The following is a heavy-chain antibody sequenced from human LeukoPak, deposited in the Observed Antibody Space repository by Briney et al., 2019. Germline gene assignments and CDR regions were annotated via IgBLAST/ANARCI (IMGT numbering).Heavy chain of an antibody. CDR2: ISTNGGST. V-gene: IGHV3-64*01. CDR1: GFTFSSYA. Sequence: PGGSLRLSCAASGFTFSSYAMHWVRQAPGKGLEYVSAISTNGGSTYYANSVKGRFTISRDNSKNTLYFQMGSLRAEDMAVYYCARERVDCSGGSCLYYFDYWGQETLVTVSS. CDR3: ARERVDCSGGSCLYYFDY. J-gene: IGHJ4*02. D-gene: IGHD2-15*01.